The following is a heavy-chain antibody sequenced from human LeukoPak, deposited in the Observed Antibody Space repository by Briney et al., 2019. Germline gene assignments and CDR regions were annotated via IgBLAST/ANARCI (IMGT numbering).Heavy chain of an antibody. Sequence: ASVKVSCKASGYTFTSYGISWVRQAPGQGLEWTGWNSAYNGITNYAQNLQGRVTMTTDTSTSTAYMELRSLRSDDTAVYYCARVNRIVGATAFAYYYYYMDVWGKGTTVTISS. D-gene: IGHD1-26*01. J-gene: IGHJ6*03. V-gene: IGHV1-18*01. CDR1: GYTFTSYG. CDR3: ARVNRIVGATAFAYYYYYMDV. CDR2: NSAYNGIT.